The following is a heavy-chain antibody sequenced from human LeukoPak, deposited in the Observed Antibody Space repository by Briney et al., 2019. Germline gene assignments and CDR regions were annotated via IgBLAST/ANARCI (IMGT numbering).Heavy chain of an antibody. J-gene: IGHJ4*02. Sequence: ASVKVSCKASGYTFTAYYMHWVRQAPGQGLEWMGWINPNSGVTNYAQKLQGRATMTTDTSTSTAYMELRSLRSDDTAVYYCARALAAPQVLGYCSSTSCSHYLDYWGQGTLVTVSS. CDR3: ARALAAPQVLGYCSSTSCSHYLDY. V-gene: IGHV1-2*02. CDR1: GYTFTAYY. CDR2: INPNSGVT. D-gene: IGHD2-2*01.